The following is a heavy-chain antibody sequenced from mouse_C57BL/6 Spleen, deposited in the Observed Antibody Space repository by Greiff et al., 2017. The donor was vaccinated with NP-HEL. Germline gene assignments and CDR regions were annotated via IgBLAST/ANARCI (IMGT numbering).Heavy chain of an antibody. CDR2: IYPGSGNT. V-gene: IGHV1-66*01. CDR1: GYSFTSYY. CDR3: AEGFAY. J-gene: IGHJ3*01. Sequence: QVQLQQSGPELVKPGASVKISCKASGYSFTSYYIHWVKQRPGQGLEWIGRIYPGSGNTKYNEKFKGKATLTADTSSSTSYMQLSSLTSEDSAVYYCAEGFAYWGQGTLVTVSA.